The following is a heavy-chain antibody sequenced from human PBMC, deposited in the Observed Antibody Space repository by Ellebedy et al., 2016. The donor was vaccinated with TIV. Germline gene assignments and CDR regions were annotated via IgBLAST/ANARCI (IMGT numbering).Heavy chain of an antibody. Sequence: ASVKVSCKVSGYTLSELSMHWVRQAPGKGLEWMGGFDPEDGETLYAQKFQGRVTMTEDTSADTAYMELSSLRSEDSAVYYWATQGGYDPDYYFYGMDVWGQGTTVTVSS. D-gene: IGHD5-12*01. CDR3: ATQGGYDPDYYFYGMDV. CDR1: GYTLSELS. CDR2: FDPEDGET. V-gene: IGHV1-24*01. J-gene: IGHJ6*02.